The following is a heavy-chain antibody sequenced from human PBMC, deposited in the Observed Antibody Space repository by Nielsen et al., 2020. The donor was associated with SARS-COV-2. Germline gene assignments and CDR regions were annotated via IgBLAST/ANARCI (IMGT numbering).Heavy chain of an antibody. V-gene: IGHV4-34*01. CDR3: ARDAGEGSSSPFDY. CDR2: IYHSGST. CDR1: GGSFSGYY. Sequence: SETLSLTCAVYGGSFSGYYWSWIRQPPGKGLEWIGEIYHSGSTNYNPSLKSRVTISVDKSKNQFSLKLSSLTAADTAVYYCARDAGEGSSSPFDYWGQGTLVTVSS. D-gene: IGHD6-6*01. J-gene: IGHJ4*02.